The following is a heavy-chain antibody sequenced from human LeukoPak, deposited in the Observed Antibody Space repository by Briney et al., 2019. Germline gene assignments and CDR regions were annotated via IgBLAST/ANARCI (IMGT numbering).Heavy chain of an antibody. J-gene: IGHJ4*02. D-gene: IGHD6-25*01. Sequence: ASVKVSCKASGGTFSSYAISWVRQAPGQGLEWMGGIIPIFGTANYAQKFQGRVTITADKSTSTAYMELSSLRSEDTAVYYCARRGYSSGWNRFDYWGQGTLVTVSS. CDR1: GGTFSSYA. V-gene: IGHV1-69*06. CDR3: ARRGYSSGWNRFDY. CDR2: IIPIFGTA.